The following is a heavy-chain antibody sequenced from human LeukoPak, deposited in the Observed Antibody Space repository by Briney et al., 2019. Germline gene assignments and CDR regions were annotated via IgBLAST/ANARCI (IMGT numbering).Heavy chain of an antibody. Sequence: ASVKVSCKASGYTFTGYYMHWVRQAPGQGLEWRGWINPNSGGTNYAQKFQGRVTMTRDTSISTAYMELSRLRSDDTAVYYCARGPMITFGGVIVPREYYFDYGGQGTLVTVSS. D-gene: IGHD3-16*02. CDR3: ARGPMITFGGVIVPREYYFDY. CDR2: INPNSGGT. V-gene: IGHV1-2*02. CDR1: GYTFTGYY. J-gene: IGHJ4*02.